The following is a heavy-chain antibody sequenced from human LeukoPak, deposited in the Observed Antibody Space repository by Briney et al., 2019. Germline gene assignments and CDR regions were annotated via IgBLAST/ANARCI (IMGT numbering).Heavy chain of an antibody. D-gene: IGHD1-26*01. Sequence: GGSLRLSCAASGFTFSSYAMSWVRQAPGKGLEWVPGISDSGDITYYADSVKGRFTISRDNSKNMLYVQMNSLRVEDTAVYFCAKDRRGGSYYAATLYIWGPGTMVTVSS. J-gene: IGHJ3*02. CDR3: AKDRRGGSYYAATLYI. CDR1: GFTFSSYA. V-gene: IGHV3-23*01. CDR2: ISDSGDIT.